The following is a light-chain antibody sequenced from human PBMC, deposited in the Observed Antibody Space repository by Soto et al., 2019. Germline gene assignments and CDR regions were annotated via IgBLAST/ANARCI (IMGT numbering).Light chain of an antibody. CDR3: QQANSVPLT. CDR2: TAS. CDR1: QGISSL. V-gene: IGKV1-12*01. J-gene: IGKJ4*01. Sequence: DIQMTQSPSSVSASVGDRVTITCRASQGISSLLAWYQQKPGKAPNLLIHTASSLQSGVPSRVSGSGSGTDFTLTTSSLQPEEFATYYCQQANSVPLTFGGGTKVEIK.